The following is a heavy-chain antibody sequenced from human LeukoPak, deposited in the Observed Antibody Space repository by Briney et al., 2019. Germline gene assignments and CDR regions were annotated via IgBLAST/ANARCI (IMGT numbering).Heavy chain of an antibody. Sequence: GGSLRLSCAASGFSFSNYVMHWVRQAPGKGLEYVSAIMPNGETRGYANYMKGRLTISRENSKNTLYLQMGSLRAEDMAIYYCARDRDGGFAFDICGQGTLVTVSS. D-gene: IGHD2-15*01. CDR3: ARDRDGGFAFDI. J-gene: IGHJ3*02. CDR2: IMPNGETR. CDR1: GFSFSNYV. V-gene: IGHV3-64*01.